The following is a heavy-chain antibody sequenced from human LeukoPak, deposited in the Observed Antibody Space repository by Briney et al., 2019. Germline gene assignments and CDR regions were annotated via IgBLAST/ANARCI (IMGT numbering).Heavy chain of an antibody. CDR3: ARSSITIFGVVIDAFDI. D-gene: IGHD3-3*01. CDR2: IYYSGST. J-gene: IGHJ3*02. Sequence: SETLSLTCTVSGGSTSSYYWSWIRQPPGKGLEWIGYIYYSGSTNYNPSLKGRVTISVDTSKNQFSLKLSSVTAADTAVYYCARSSITIFGVVIDAFDIWGQGTMVTVSS. CDR1: GGSTSSYY. V-gene: IGHV4-59*01.